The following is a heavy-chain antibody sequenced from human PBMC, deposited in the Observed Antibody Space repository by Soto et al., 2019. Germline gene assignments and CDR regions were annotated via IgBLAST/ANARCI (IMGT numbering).Heavy chain of an antibody. Sequence: QVQLVQCGAEGKMPGSSVKVSCKASGGNFSTYAMTWVRQAPGQGLEWMGGIIPIFGTANYPQKFQGRVTITADEYTSTAYMELSSLSSEDTAVYYCASSEDSSGYWNYWFDAGGQGTLVTVSS. CDR3: ASSEDSSGYWNYWFDA. J-gene: IGHJ5*02. D-gene: IGHD3-22*01. CDR2: IIPIFGTA. V-gene: IGHV1-69*01. CDR1: GGNFSTYA.